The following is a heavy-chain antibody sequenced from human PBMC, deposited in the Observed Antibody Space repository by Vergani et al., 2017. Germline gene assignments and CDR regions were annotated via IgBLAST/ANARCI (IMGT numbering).Heavy chain of an antibody. V-gene: IGHV3-30*01. Sequence: VQLVESGGGLVQPGGSLRLSCAASGFTFSSYAMHWVRQAPGKGLEWVAVISYDGSNKYYADSVKGRFTISRDNSKNTLYLQMNSLRAEDTAVYYCAREYSSSIPFDYWGQGTLVTVSS. D-gene: IGHD6-6*01. CDR3: AREYSSSIPFDY. J-gene: IGHJ4*02. CDR2: ISYDGSNK. CDR1: GFTFSSYA.